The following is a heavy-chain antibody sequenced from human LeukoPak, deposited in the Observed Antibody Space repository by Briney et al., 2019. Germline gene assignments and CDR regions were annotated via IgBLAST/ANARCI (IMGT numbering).Heavy chain of an antibody. Sequence: GRSLRLSCAASGFTFDDYAMHCVREAPGEGREWVSGISWNSGRIGYADSAKGRFTTPRANAKNSLYLQMNSLRPEDTALYYCAKQLVPGTFDYWGQGTLVTVSS. CDR2: ISWNSGRI. CDR1: GFTFDDYA. J-gene: IGHJ4*02. D-gene: IGHD6-13*01. V-gene: IGHV3-9*01. CDR3: AKQLVPGTFDY.